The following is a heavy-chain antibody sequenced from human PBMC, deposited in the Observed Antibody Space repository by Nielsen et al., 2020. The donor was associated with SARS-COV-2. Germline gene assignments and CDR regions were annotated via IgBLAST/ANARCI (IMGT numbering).Heavy chain of an antibody. Sequence: GGSLRLSCAASGFTFSSYDMHWVRQATGKGLEWVSAIGTAGDTYYPGSVKGRFTISRENAKNSLYLQMNSLRAGDTAVYYCARGPASYDILTGYYIGSSMDVWGQGTTVTVSS. CDR2: IGTAGDT. CDR3: ARGPASYDILTGYYIGSSMDV. CDR1: GFTFSSYD. J-gene: IGHJ6*02. D-gene: IGHD3-9*01. V-gene: IGHV3-13*04.